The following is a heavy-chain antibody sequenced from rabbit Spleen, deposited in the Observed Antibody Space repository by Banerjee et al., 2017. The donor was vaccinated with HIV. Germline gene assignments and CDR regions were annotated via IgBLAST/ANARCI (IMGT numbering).Heavy chain of an antibody. V-gene: IGHV1S40*01. CDR2: IAGSSSGFT. D-gene: IGHD2-1*01. Sequence: QSLEESGGDLVKPGASLTLTCTASGFSFSSSDYMCWVRQAPGKGLEWIACIAGSSSGFTYSATWAKGRFTISSHNAQNTLFLQLSSLTAADTATYFCVRDQAGDADYGPYYLNLWGQGTLVTVS. J-gene: IGHJ4*01. CDR1: GFSFSSSDY. CDR3: VRDQAGDADYGPYYLNL.